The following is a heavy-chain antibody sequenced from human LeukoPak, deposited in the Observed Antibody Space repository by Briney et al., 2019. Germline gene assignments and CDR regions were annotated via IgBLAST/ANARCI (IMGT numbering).Heavy chain of an antibody. D-gene: IGHD3-10*01. V-gene: IGHV3-53*04. CDR1: GFTVSSNY. CDR2: IYSGGST. J-gene: IGHJ6*02. Sequence: GGSLRLSCAASGFTVSSNYMSWVRQAPGKGLEWVSVIYSGGSTYYADSVKGRFTISRHNSKNTLYLQMNSLRAEDTAVYYRARGTGEGYYYGMDVWGQGTTVTVSS. CDR3: ARGTGEGYYYGMDV.